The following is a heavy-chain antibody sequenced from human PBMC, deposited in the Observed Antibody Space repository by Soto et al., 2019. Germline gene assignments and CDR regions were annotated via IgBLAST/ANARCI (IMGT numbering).Heavy chain of an antibody. CDR2: IYTSGST. V-gene: IGHV4-4*07. D-gene: IGHD3-9*01. J-gene: IGHJ6*02. CDR3: AREGLDWSVEGMDV. CDR1: GVSINSYY. Sequence: SETLSLTCTVSGVSINSYYWSWIRQPVGQGLEWIGHIYTSGSTTYNPSLKKRVTMSVDTSKNQFSLRLSSVTAADTAVYYCAREGLDWSVEGMDVWGRGTTVTVSS.